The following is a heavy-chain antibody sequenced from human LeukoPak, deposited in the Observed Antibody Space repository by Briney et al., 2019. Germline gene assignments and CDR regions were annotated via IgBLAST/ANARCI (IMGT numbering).Heavy chain of an antibody. J-gene: IGHJ4*02. V-gene: IGHV1-46*01. CDR3: ARGDYDYVWGSYRPATDY. D-gene: IGHD3-16*02. CDR2: INPSGGST. CDR1: GYTFTSYY. Sequence: ASVKVSCKASGYTFTSYYIHWVRQAPGQGLEWMGVINPSGGSTSYAQKFQGRVTMTRDTSTSTVYMELSSLRSEDTAVYYCARGDYDYVWGSYRPATDYWGQGTLVTVSS.